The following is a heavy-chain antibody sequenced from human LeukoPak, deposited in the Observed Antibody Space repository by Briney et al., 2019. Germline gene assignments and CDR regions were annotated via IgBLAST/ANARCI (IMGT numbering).Heavy chain of an antibody. CDR2: ISGSGGST. D-gene: IGHD5-18*01. Sequence: PGGSLRLSCAASGFTFSSFAMIWVRQAPGKGLEWVSAISGSGGSTYYADSVKGRFTISRDNSKNTLYLQMNSLRAEDTAVYYCAKRVDTAMVKGYFDYWGQGTLVTVSS. CDR1: GFTFSSFA. CDR3: AKRVDTAMVKGYFDY. J-gene: IGHJ4*02. V-gene: IGHV3-23*01.